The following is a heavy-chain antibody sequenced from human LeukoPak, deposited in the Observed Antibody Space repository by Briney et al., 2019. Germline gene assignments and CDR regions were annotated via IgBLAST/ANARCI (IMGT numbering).Heavy chain of an antibody. J-gene: IGHJ6*03. CDR3: ARKRRIAPYYYYYMDV. V-gene: IGHV4-59*11. CDR2: IYYSGST. CDR1: GGSISSHY. Sequence: SETLSLTCTVSGGSISSHYWSWIRHPPGKGLEWIGYIYYSGSTNYNPSLKSRVTISVDTSKNQFSLKLSSVTAADTAVYYCARKRRIAPYYYYYMDVWGKGTTVTVSS. D-gene: IGHD2/OR15-2a*01.